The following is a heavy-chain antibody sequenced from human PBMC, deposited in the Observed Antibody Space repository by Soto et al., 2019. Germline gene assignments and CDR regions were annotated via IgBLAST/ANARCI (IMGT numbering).Heavy chain of an antibody. CDR3: ARVSGSYYYGMDV. V-gene: IGHV4-4*02. CDR1: GGSISSSYW. Sequence: QVQLQESGPGLVKPSGTLSLTCAVSGGSISSSYWWSWVRQPPGKGLEWIGEIYHSGSTNYNTSLNRRVTISVAQSKNQFSLKVTSVTAADTAVYYCARVSGSYYYGMDVWGQGTTVTVSS. CDR2: IYHSGST. J-gene: IGHJ6*02.